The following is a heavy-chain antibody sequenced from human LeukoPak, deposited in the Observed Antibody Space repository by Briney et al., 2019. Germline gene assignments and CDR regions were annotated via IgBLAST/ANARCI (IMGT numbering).Heavy chain of an antibody. CDR3: ARGRRPLWFGELLNYYFDY. Sequence: SETLSLTCTVSGGSVSSGSYYWSWIRQPPGKGLEWIGYIYYSGRINYNPSLKSRVTISVDTSKNQFSLKLSSVTAADTAVYYCARGRRPLWFGELLNYYFDYWGQGTLVTVSS. CDR1: GGSVSSGSYY. J-gene: IGHJ4*02. D-gene: IGHD3-10*01. V-gene: IGHV4-61*01. CDR2: IYYSGRI.